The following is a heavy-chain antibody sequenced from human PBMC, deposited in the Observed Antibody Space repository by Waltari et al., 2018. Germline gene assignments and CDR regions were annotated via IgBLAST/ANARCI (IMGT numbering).Heavy chain of an antibody. CDR2: IYHSGRT. D-gene: IGHD6-13*01. V-gene: IGHV4-38-2*01. CDR1: GYSISSGYY. Sequence: QVQLQESGPGLVKPSETLSLTCAVSGYSISSGYYWGWIRKPPGKGQEWIGSIYHSGRTYYNPALRSRCTISVDTSKNQSSLKLSCVTAADTAVYYWARSPGIAASGTLGDAFDIWGQGTMVTVSS. CDR3: ARSPGIAASGTLGDAFDI. J-gene: IGHJ3*02.